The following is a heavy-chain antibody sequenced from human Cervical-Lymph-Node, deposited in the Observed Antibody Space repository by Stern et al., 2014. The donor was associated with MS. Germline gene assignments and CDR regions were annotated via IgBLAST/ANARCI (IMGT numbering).Heavy chain of an antibody. CDR1: GGTFDSYA. V-gene: IGHV1-69*18. D-gene: IGHD3-3*01. CDR3: ARLHDLSPRGMDV. J-gene: IGHJ6*02. CDR2: IIPSFGTT. Sequence: QVQLVQSGAGVKKPGSSVKVSCKASGGTFDSYAINWVRQAPGQGLEWMGRIIPSFGTTNYAQQFQGRVTITADESTSTAYMELSSLRSEDTAVYYCARLHDLSPRGMDVWGQGTTVTVSS.